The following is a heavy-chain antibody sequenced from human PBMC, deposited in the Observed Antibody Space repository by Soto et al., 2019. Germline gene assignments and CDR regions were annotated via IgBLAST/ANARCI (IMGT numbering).Heavy chain of an antibody. Sequence: QVQLVQSGAEVKKPGASVKVSCKASGYTFTNFGISWVRQAPGQGLEWMGWISAYNGNTNYAQNFQGRVTMTTDTYMSSAYLELRSLRSDDTAVDYCAGGATPIDDWGQGTTVTVSS. CDR3: AGGATPIDD. V-gene: IGHV1-18*01. CDR2: ISAYNGNT. CDR1: GYTFTNFG. J-gene: IGHJ4*02. D-gene: IGHD1-26*01.